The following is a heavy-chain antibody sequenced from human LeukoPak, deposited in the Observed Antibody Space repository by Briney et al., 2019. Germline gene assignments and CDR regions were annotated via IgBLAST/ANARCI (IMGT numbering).Heavy chain of an antibody. Sequence: SVEVSCTASGGTFSSYAISWVRQAPGQGLEWMGGIIPIFGTANYAQKFQGRVTITADESTSTAYMELSSLRSEDTAVYYCARDYDSSGLYFDYWGQGTQVTVSS. CDR1: GGTFSSYA. D-gene: IGHD3-22*01. J-gene: IGHJ4*02. V-gene: IGHV1-69*13. CDR3: ARDYDSSGLYFDY. CDR2: IIPIFGTA.